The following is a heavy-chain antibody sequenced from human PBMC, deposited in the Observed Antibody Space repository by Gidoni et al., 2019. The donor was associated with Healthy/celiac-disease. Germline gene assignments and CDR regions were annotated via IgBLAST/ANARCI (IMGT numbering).Heavy chain of an antibody. CDR3: ASFGVDIVANEDY. CDR1: GFTFSSYA. J-gene: IGHJ4*02. D-gene: IGHD5-12*01. V-gene: IGHV3-23*01. Sequence: EVQLLESGGGLVQPGGSLRLSCAASGFTFSSYAMSWVRQAPGKGLEWVSAISGSGGSTYYADSVKGRFTISRDNSKNTLYLQMNSLRAEDTAVYYCASFGVDIVANEDYWGQGTLVTVSS. CDR2: ISGSGGST.